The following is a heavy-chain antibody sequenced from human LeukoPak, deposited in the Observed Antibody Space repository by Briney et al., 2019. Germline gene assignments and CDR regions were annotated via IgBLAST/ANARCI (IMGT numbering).Heavy chain of an antibody. J-gene: IGHJ3*02. CDR3: AGHVFICGGDCYSRDAFDI. D-gene: IGHD2-21*01. CDR2: IYYSGST. CDR1: GGSISSSNYY. V-gene: IGHV4-39*01. Sequence: SETLSLTCTVSGGSISSSNYYWGWIRQPPGRGLEWIGTIYYSGSTYYKSSLKSRVTISVDTSKNQFSLKLNSVTAADTAVYYCAGHVFICGGDCYSRDAFDIWGQGTVVTVSS.